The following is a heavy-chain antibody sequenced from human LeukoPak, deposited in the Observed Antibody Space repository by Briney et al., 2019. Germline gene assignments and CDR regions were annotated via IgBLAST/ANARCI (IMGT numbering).Heavy chain of an antibody. J-gene: IGHJ3*02. V-gene: IGHV3-21*01. D-gene: IGHD6-13*01. CDR1: GFTFSSYS. CDR2: ISSSSSYI. CDR3: ARAEKGGSSWYTSSGDAFDI. Sequence: GGSLRLSCAASGFTFSSYSMNWVRQAPGKGLEWVSSISSSSSYIYYADSVKGRFTISRDNAKNSLYLQMNSLRAEDTAVYYCARAEKGGSSWYTSSGDAFDIWGQGTMVTVSS.